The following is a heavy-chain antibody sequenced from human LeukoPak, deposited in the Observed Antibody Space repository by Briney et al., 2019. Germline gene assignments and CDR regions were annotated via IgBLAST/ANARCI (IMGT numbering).Heavy chain of an antibody. V-gene: IGHV3-23*01. CDR3: AKDRGYCSSTSCYGETT. D-gene: IGHD2-2*01. Sequence: PGGSLRLSCAASGFTFSSYATSWVRQAPGKGLEWVSAISGSGGSTYYADSVKGRFTISRDNYKNTLYLQMNSLRAEDTAVYYCAKDRGYCSSTSCYGETTWGQGTLVTVSS. J-gene: IGHJ4*02. CDR2: ISGSGGST. CDR1: GFTFSSYA.